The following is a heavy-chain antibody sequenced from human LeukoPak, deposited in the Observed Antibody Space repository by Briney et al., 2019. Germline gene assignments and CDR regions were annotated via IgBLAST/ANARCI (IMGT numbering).Heavy chain of an antibody. CDR1: GFTFDDYA. V-gene: IGHV3-43D*03. J-gene: IGHJ4*02. Sequence: GGSLRLSCAASGFTFDDYAMHWVRQAPGKGLEWVSLISWDGGSTYYADSVKGRFTISRDNSKNSLYLQMNSLRAEDTALYYCARPSVGATILFDYWGQGTLVTVSS. CDR2: ISWDGGST. CDR3: ARPSVGATILFDY. D-gene: IGHD1-26*01.